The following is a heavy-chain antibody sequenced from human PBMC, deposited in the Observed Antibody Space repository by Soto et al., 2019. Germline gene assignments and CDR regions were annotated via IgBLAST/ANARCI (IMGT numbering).Heavy chain of an antibody. D-gene: IGHD2-15*01. Sequence: GESLKISCAASGFTFSSYSMNWVRQAPGKGLEWVSSISSSSSYIYYADSVKGRFTISRDNAKNSLYLQMNSLRAEDTAVYYCARDGGLYCSGGSCYFDYWGQETLVTVSS. J-gene: IGHJ4*02. CDR3: ARDGGLYCSGGSCYFDY. V-gene: IGHV3-21*01. CDR1: GFTFSSYS. CDR2: ISSSSSYI.